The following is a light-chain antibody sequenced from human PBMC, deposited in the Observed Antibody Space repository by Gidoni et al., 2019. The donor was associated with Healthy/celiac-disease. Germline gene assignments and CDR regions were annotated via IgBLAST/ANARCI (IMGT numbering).Light chain of an antibody. CDR1: QSIGVW. J-gene: IGKJ5*01. V-gene: IGKV1-12*01. CDR2: SAS. CDR3: LQADSFPLT. Sequence: DIQMTQSPSSVSVSVGDSVTISCRTSQSIGVWLAWYQQRPGNASNLLIYSASILHRGVPSRFSGAGSGTHFTLTISSLQPEDVCTYFCLQADSFPLTFGQGTRLEI.